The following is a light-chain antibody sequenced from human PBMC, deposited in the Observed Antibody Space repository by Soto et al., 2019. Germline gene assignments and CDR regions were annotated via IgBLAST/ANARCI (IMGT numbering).Light chain of an antibody. V-gene: IGKV1-39*01. J-gene: IGKJ1*01. CDR3: QQSSEATWT. Sequence: DTPMTQSPSSLSASVGDRVTITCRASQSISSYLNWYQQKPGKAPKLLIYAASSLQSGVPSRFSGSGSGTDFTLTISSLQPEDFATYYCQQSSEATWTFGQGTKVEIK. CDR2: AAS. CDR1: QSISSY.